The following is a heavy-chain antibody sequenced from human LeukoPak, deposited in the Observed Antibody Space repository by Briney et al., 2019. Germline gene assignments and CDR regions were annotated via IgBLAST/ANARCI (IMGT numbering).Heavy chain of an antibody. J-gene: IGHJ3*02. CDR1: GFTVSSNY. V-gene: IGHV3-53*01. Sequence: GGSLRLSCAASGFTVSSNYMSWVRQAPGKGLEWVSVIYSGGSTYYADSVKGRFTISRDNSKNTLYLQMNSLRAEDTAVYYCARAPKSYYDSSGYSYGAFDIWGQGTMVTVSS. D-gene: IGHD3-22*01. CDR3: ARAPKSYYDSSGYSYGAFDI. CDR2: IYSGGST.